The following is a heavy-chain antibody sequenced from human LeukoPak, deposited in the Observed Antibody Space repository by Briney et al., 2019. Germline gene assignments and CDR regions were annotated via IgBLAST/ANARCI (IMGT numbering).Heavy chain of an antibody. CDR1: GFTFSSYS. V-gene: IGHV3-21*01. J-gene: IGHJ6*03. CDR2: ISIIISDI. Sequence: GGSLRLSCAASGFTFSSYSMNWVRPAPGKGLEWVSSISIIISDIYYADSVKGRFTISRDNAKNSLYLQMNSLKAEHTAVYYCATTGDSSSWYSYYYYYMDVWGKGTTVTISS. D-gene: IGHD6-13*01. CDR3: ATTGDSSSWYSYYYYYMDV.